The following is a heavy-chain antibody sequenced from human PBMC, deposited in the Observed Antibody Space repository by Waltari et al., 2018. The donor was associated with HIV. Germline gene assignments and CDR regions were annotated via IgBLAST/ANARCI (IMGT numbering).Heavy chain of an antibody. J-gene: IGHJ5*02. V-gene: IGHV1-69*01. Sequence: QEQLVQSGAEVKQPGSSEKVSCQASGGTFRSNDISWVRQAPGHGLEWMGGIILIFGATNYAQKFHGRLTINADESTGTVYMELSNLTFEDTAVYYCARGSSGSYRWFDPWGHGTLVTVSS. CDR3: ARGSSGSYRWFDP. CDR2: IILIFGAT. CDR1: GGTFRSND. D-gene: IGHD1-26*01.